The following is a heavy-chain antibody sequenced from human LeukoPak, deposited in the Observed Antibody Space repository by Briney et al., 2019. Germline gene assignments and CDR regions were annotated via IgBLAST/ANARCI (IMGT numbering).Heavy chain of an antibody. CDR2: TYYRSKWYN. CDR1: GDSVSSNSAL. V-gene: IGHV6-1*01. J-gene: IGHJ3*01. Sequence: SQTLALTCAISGDSVSSNSALWDWLRQSPSRGLEWLGRTYYRSKWYNDYAVSVKNRIISNADTSKNQFSLQLNSVTPEDTAVYYCANSKPMWNDAFDLWGQGTMVTVSS. CDR3: ANSKPMWNDAFDL. D-gene: IGHD1-1*01.